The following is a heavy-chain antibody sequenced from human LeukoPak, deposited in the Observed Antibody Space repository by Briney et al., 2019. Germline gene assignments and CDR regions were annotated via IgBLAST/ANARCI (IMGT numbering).Heavy chain of an antibody. Sequence: PGGSLRLSCAASGFTFSSYGMHWVRQAPGKGLEWVAFIRYDGSNKYYADSVKGRFTISRDSSKNTLYLRMNSLRAEDTAVYYCAKSYGDSRGGVDYWGQGTLVTVSS. V-gene: IGHV3-30*02. CDR1: GFTFSSYG. CDR3: AKSYGDSRGGVDY. CDR2: IRYDGSNK. J-gene: IGHJ4*02. D-gene: IGHD4-17*01.